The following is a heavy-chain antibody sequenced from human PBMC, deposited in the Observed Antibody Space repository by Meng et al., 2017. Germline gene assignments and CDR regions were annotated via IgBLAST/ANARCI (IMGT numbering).Heavy chain of an antibody. CDR2: ISYDGSNK. Sequence: GGSLRLSCAASGFTFSSYAMHWVRQAPGKGLEWVAVISYDGSNKYYADSVKGRFTISRDNSKNTLYLKMNSLRAEDTAVYYCARDPGGGSRKNGKGGGNYFDYWGQGTLVTVSS. CDR1: GFTFSSYA. V-gene: IGHV3-30*04. J-gene: IGHJ4*02. D-gene: IGHD1-1*01. CDR3: ARDPGGGSRKNGKGGGNYFDY.